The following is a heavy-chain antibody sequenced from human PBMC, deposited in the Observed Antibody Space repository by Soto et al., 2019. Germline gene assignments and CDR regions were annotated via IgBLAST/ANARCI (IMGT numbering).Heavy chain of an antibody. CDR3: ARVGPLADYYYYGLDV. Sequence: GGSLRLSCAASGFSFSTYGMHWVRQAPGKGLEWVAFISNDGSNKYYADSVKGRFTISRDNSKNTVYLQMNSLGVEDTAVYYCARVGPLADYYYYGLDVWGQGTTVTVSS. CDR2: ISNDGSNK. V-gene: IGHV3-30*03. J-gene: IGHJ6*02. CDR1: GFSFSTYG. D-gene: IGHD3-16*01.